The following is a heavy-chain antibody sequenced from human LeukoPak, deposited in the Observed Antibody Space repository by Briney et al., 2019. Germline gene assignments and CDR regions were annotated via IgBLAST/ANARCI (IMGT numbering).Heavy chain of an antibody. J-gene: IGHJ4*02. CDR2: INPSGGSI. Sequence: ASVKVSCKASGYTFTGYYMHWVRQAPGQGLEWMGKINPSGGSISYAQKFQGRVTMTRDMSTSTVYMELSSLRSEDTAVYYCARDRKPYLEALRRGDYFDYWGQGTLVTVSS. CDR3: ARDRKPYLEALRRGDYFDY. V-gene: IGHV1-46*01. CDR1: GYTFTGYY. D-gene: IGHD3-16*01.